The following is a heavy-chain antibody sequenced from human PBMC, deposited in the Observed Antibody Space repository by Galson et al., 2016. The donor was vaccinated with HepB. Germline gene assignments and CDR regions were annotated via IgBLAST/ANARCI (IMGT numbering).Heavy chain of an antibody. D-gene: IGHD7-27*01. CDR2: IYYSGST. V-gene: IGHV4-31*03. J-gene: IGHJ5*02. Sequence: TLSLTCSVSGGSISNGGYYWSWIRQHLGKGLEWIGNIYYSGSTHYNPSLKSRVTLSVDTSKNQFSLKLNSVTAADTAIYYCARDWGSGWFGPWGQGTLVIVSS. CDR3: ARDWGSGWFGP. CDR1: GGSISNGGYY.